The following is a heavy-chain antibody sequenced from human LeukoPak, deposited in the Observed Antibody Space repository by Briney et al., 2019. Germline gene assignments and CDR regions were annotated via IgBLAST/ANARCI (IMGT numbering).Heavy chain of an antibody. CDR3: AKDRRSYGRTRIA. V-gene: IGHV3-23*01. CDR2: ISGSGGST. D-gene: IGHD5-18*01. CDR1: GFTFSSYA. J-gene: IGHJ4*02. Sequence: TGGSLRLSCAASGFTFSSYAMSWVRQAPGKGLEWVSAISGSGGSTYYADSVKGRFTISKDNSKNTLYLQMNSLRAEDTAVYYCAKDRRSYGRTRIARGQGTLVTVSS.